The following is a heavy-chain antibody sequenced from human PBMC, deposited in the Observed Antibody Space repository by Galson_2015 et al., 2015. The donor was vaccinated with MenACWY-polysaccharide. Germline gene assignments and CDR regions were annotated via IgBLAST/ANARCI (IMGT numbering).Heavy chain of an antibody. J-gene: IGHJ3*02. CDR1: GSRFSNSV. D-gene: IGHD2-2*01. V-gene: IGHV3-33*01. CDR3: AREGSRIVFHAFDI. CDR2: IQYDGSNK. Sequence: LRLSCAASGSRFSNSVMHWVRQAPGKVLEWVAVIQYDGSNKVYADSVKGRFTISRDNSKNTVFLEMNTLGVEDTAVYYCAREGSRIVFHAFDIWGQGTMVPVSS.